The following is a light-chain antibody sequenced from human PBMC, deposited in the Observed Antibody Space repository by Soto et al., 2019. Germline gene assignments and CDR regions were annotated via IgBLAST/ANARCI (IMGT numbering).Light chain of an antibody. J-gene: IGKJ4*01. CDR1: QSVTSSS. CDR3: HNYGSSPGLT. CDR2: GAS. Sequence: EIVLTQSPGTLSLSPGEGATLFCRASQSVTSSSIAWHQQKPGQAPRLLIYGASSRATGIPDRFSGSGSGTDFTLTISRLESEDSAVYYCHNYGSSPGLTFGGGTKVDIK. V-gene: IGKV3-20*01.